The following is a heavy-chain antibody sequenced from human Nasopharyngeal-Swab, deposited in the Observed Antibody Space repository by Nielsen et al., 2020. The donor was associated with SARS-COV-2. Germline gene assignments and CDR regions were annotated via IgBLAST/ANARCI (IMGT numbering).Heavy chain of an antibody. V-gene: IGHV3-74*01. Sequence: GESLNISCAASGFTFSSHWMHWVRQAPGKGLVWVSRISEDGSITTYADSVKGRFTISRDNAKNTLFLQMHSLRADDTAIYYCASQLGHPDSWGQGTLVTVSS. D-gene: IGHD2-2*01. J-gene: IGHJ4*02. CDR3: ASQLGHPDS. CDR1: GFTFSSHW. CDR2: ISEDGSIT.